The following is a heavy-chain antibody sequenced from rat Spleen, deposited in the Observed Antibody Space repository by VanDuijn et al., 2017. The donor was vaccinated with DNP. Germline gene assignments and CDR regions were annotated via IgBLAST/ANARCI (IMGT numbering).Heavy chain of an antibody. CDR2: ISTGGST. Sequence: QVQLKESGPGLVQPSQTLSLTCTVAGFSLTSYNVHWVRQPPGKGLEWIAAISTGGSTYYNSALKSRLSISRDTSKSQVFLKMNSLQTEDTAIYYCTRDGQWDYLDYWGQGVMVTVSS. J-gene: IGHJ2*01. CDR1: GFSLTSYN. CDR3: TRDGQWDYLDY. V-gene: IGHV2-6*01. D-gene: IGHD1-1*01.